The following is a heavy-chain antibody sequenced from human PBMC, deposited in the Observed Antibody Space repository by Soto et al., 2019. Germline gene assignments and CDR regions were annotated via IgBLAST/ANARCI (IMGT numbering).Heavy chain of an antibody. CDR1: GVTFSTSG. J-gene: IGHJ4*03. V-gene: IGHV1-69*01. Sequence: QVQLVQSGAEVKKPGSSLKVSCKTSGVTFSTSGISWVRQGPGQGLEWMGGIIPLFGTPKYARKFQGRVSITADDSATTTYLELSGLSSGDTAIYYCARVPSSTCGGGNCYRLDSYFDSWGQGSQVVVSS. CDR2: IIPLFGTP. D-gene: IGHD2-21*01. CDR3: ARVPSSTCGGGNCYRLDSYFDS.